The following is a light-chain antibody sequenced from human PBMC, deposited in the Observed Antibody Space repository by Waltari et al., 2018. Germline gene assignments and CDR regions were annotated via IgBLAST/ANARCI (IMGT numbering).Light chain of an antibody. V-gene: IGLV1-40*01. CDR2: GNN. CDR3: QSFDNMLSGGVV. Sequence: QSVLTQPPSVSGTPGQRVTISCSGSTSNIGAGHDVHWYQHLPGTAPKLLIYGNNKWPSGVPDRFSGSRSGTSASLAITGLQADDEADYFCQSFDNMLSGGVVFGGGTKLAVL. J-gene: IGLJ2*01. CDR1: TSNIGAGHD.